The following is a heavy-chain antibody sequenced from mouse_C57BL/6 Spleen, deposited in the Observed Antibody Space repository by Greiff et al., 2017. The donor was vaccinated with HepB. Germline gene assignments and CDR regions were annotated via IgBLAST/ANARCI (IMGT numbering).Heavy chain of an antibody. CDR1: GYTFTDYE. Sequence: QVQLQQSGAELVRPGASVTLSCKASGYTFTDYEMHWVKQTPVHGLEWIGAIDPETGGTAYNQKFKGKAILTADKSSSTAYMELRSLTSEDSAVYYCTRSRYSNHPFRWYFDVWGTGTTVTVSS. J-gene: IGHJ1*03. V-gene: IGHV1-15*01. D-gene: IGHD2-5*01. CDR2: IDPETGGT. CDR3: TRSRYSNHPFRWYFDV.